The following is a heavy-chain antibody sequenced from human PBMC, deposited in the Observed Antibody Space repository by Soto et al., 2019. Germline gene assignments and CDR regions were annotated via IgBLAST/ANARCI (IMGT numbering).Heavy chain of an antibody. CDR2: VSPSSTYI. CDR1: GFAFISYS. Sequence: GGSLRLSCAASGFAFISYSMNWVRQAPGKGLEWVSSVSPSSTYIYYADSVKGRFTISRDNAKSSLSLQMNSLRAEDTAVYYCARAWRDYEAFDFWGQGTMVTVSS. CDR3: ARAWRDYEAFDF. J-gene: IGHJ3*01. V-gene: IGHV3-21*06. D-gene: IGHD4-17*01.